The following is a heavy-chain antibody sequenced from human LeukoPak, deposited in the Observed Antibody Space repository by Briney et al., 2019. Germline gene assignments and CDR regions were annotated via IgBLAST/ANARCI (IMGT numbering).Heavy chain of an antibody. V-gene: IGHV1-18*01. CDR2: ISAYNGNT. CDR1: GYTFTSYG. CDR3: ARDPAPLYYYDSSGYLRDY. J-gene: IGHJ4*02. Sequence: ASVKVSCKASGYTFTSYGISWARQAPGQGLEWMGWISAYNGNTNYAQKLRGRVTMTTDTSTSTAYMELRSLRSDDTAVYYCARDPAPLYYYDSSGYLRDYWGQGTLVTVSS. D-gene: IGHD3-22*01.